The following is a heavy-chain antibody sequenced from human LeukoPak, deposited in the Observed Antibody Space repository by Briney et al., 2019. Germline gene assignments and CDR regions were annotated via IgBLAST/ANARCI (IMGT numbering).Heavy chain of an antibody. V-gene: IGHV1-46*01. CDR2: INPSGGST. CDR1: GYTFTSYY. J-gene: IGHJ4*02. D-gene: IGHD5-24*01. CDR3: ARDGPRRDGYNFYCFDY. Sequence: ASVKVSCKASGYTFTSYYMHWVRQAPGQGLEWMGIINPSGGSTSYAQKFQGRVTMTRDTSTSTVYMELSSLRSEDTAVYYCARDGPRRDGYNFYCFDYWGQGTLVTVSS.